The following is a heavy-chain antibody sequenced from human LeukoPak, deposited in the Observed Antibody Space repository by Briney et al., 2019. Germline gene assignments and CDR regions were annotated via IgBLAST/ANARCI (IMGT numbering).Heavy chain of an antibody. Sequence: ASVKVSCKASGYTFTSYYMHWVRHAPGQGLEWMGIINPSGGSTSYAQKFQGRVTMTRDTSISTAYMELSRLRSDDTAVYYCARDSSSWYLFLPPNEMDVWGKGTTVTVSS. CDR1: GYTFTSYY. D-gene: IGHD6-13*01. CDR3: ARDSSSWYLFLPPNEMDV. CDR2: INPSGGST. V-gene: IGHV1-46*01. J-gene: IGHJ6*04.